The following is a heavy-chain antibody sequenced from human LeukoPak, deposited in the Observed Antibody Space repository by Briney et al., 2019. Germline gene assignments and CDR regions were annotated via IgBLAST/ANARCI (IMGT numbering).Heavy chain of an antibody. V-gene: IGHV5-51*01. J-gene: IGHJ4*02. D-gene: IGHD5-18*01. CDR2: IYPGDSDT. CDR1: GYSFTSYW. CDR3: ARRRSGYSYGGGYYFDY. Sequence: GESLKISCESSGYSFTSYWIGWVRQMPGKGLEWMGIIYPGDSDTRYSPSFQGQVTISADKSISTAYLQWSSLKASDTAMYYCARRRSGYSYGGGYYFDYWGQGTLVTVSS.